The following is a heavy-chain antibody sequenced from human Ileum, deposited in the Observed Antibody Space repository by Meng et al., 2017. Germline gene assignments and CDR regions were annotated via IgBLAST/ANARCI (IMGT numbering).Heavy chain of an antibody. Sequence: QVPLHESGPGLVKPSETLSLTCSVSGASVSANSYWSWVRQPPGKGLAWIGQIDQSGNSYYSPSLKSRVTMSIDKSKNQFSLRLTSVTAADTAVYYCARHGGYYQDFWGQGTLVTASS. V-gene: IGHV4-4*02. J-gene: IGHJ4*02. CDR3: ARHGGYYQDF. CDR2: IDQSGNS. D-gene: IGHD4/OR15-4a*01. CDR1: GASVSANSY.